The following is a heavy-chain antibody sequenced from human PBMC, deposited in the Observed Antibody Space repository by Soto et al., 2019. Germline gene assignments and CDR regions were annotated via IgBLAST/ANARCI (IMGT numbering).Heavy chain of an antibody. CDR3: ARGNHRWLQLWYFDL. CDR2: IIPIFGTA. J-gene: IGHJ2*01. V-gene: IGHV1-69*12. CDR1: GGTFSSYT. Sequence: QVQLVQSGAEVKKPGSSVTVSCKASGGTFSSYTISWVRQAPGQGLAWMGGIIPIFGTANDAQKFQGRVTITADESTSTAYMELSSLRSEDTAVYYCARGNHRWLQLWYFDLWGRGTLVTVSS. D-gene: IGHD5-12*01.